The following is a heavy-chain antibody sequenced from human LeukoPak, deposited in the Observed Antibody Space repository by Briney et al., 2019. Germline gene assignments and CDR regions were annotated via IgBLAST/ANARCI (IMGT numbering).Heavy chain of an antibody. D-gene: IGHD3-22*01. V-gene: IGHV3-48*04. Sequence: GGSLRLSCAASGFTFSNYGMNWVRQAPGKGLEWVSYISSSSSTIYYADSVKGRFTISRDNAKNSLYLQMNSLRAEDTAVYYCARTAHYYDSSGYSDFDYWGQGTLVTVSS. CDR3: ARTAHYYDSSGYSDFDY. CDR2: ISSSSSTI. CDR1: GFTFSNYG. J-gene: IGHJ4*02.